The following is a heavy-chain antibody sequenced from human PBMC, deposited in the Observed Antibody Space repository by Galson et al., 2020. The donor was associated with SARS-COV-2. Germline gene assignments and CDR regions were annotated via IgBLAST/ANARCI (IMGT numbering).Heavy chain of an antibody. CDR1: GGSISSRNYY. CDR2: MYYSGST. V-gene: IGHV4-39*07. Sequence: SETLSLTCTVSGGSISSRNYYWGWIRQPPGKGLEWIGNMYYSGSTFYNPSLRSRVTISVDTSKNQFSLKLSSVTAADTAVYYCARGDDYVWGTYRHDAFDIWGRGTMVTVSS. CDR3: ARGDDYVWGTYRHDAFDI. D-gene: IGHD3-16*02. J-gene: IGHJ3*02.